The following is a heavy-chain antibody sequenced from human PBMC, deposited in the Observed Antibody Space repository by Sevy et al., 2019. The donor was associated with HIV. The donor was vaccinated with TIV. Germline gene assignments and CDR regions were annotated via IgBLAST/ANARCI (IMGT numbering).Heavy chain of an antibody. CDR3: GISGYDNEQRGGRTYYYYYIDY. D-gene: IGHD5-12*01. V-gene: IGHV3-21*01. Sequence: GGSLRLSCAASGFTFSSYSMNWVRQAPGKGLEWVSSISSSSSYIYYEDSVKGRFTISRDNAKNSLYLQMNSLRAEETAVYYSGISGYDNEQRGGRTYYYYYIDYWGKGTPVTVSS. J-gene: IGHJ6*03. CDR2: ISSSSSYI. CDR1: GFTFSSYS.